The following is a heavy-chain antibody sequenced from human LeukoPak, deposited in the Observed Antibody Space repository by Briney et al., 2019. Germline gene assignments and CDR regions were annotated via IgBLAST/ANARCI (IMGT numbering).Heavy chain of an antibody. V-gene: IGHV4-34*01. Sequence: SETLSLTCAVYGGSFSGYYWSWIRQPPGKGLEWIGEINHSGSTNYNPSLKSRVTISVDTSKNQFSLKLSSVTAADTAVYYCARASINKDAFDIWGQGTMVTVSS. CDR2: INHSGST. CDR3: ARASINKDAFDI. J-gene: IGHJ3*02. D-gene: IGHD5-24*01. CDR1: GGSFSGYY.